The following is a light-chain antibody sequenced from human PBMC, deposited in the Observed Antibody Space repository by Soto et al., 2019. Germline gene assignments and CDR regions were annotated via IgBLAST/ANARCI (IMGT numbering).Light chain of an antibody. CDR3: QQYSGYSSRT. Sequence: DIQMTQSPSTLSASVGDRVTITCRASQSISRWLAWYQQKPGKAPKLLIYEASSLETGVPSRLCGSGSGTEFTLTVSSLQPDDFATYYCQQYSGYSSRTFGPGTKVEIK. CDR1: QSISRW. J-gene: IGKJ1*01. CDR2: EAS. V-gene: IGKV1-5*03.